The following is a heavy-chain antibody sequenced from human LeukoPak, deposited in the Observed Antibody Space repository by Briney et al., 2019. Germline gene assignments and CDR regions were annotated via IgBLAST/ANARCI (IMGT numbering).Heavy chain of an antibody. D-gene: IGHD2-2*01. Sequence: ASVNVSPKASGFTSASYGINWVRQAPGQGLEWMGWISTHNGNTNYAENFQGRVTMTTDTFTRTAYMELRSLRSDDTAVYFCARRSYRRAIPTSQFDFWGQGTLLTVSS. CDR1: GFTSASYG. V-gene: IGHV1-18*01. J-gene: IGHJ4*02. CDR2: ISTHNGNT. CDR3: ARRSYRRAIPTSQFDF.